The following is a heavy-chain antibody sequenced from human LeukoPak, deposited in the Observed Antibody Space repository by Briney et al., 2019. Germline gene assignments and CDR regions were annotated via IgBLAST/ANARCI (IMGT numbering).Heavy chain of an antibody. J-gene: IGHJ4*02. CDR3: AKGLVAAWGYFDY. CDR2: ISGSGGST. D-gene: IGHD6-13*01. CDR1: GFTFSSYA. V-gene: IGHV3-23*01. Sequence: GGSLRLSCAASGFTFSSYAMSWVRRAPGKGLEWVSAISGSGGSTYYADSVKGRFTISRDNSKNTLYLQMNSLRAEDTAVYYCAKGLVAAWGYFDYWGQGTLVTVSS.